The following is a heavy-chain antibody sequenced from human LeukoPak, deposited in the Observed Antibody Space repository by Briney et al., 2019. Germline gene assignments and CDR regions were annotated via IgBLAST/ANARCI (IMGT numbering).Heavy chain of an antibody. CDR2: IYYSGST. D-gene: IGHD3-22*01. CDR1: GGSISSGGYY. J-gene: IGHJ5*02. Sequence: SETLSLTCTVSGGSISSGGYYWSWIRQHPGKGLEWIGYIYYSGSTYYNPSLRSRVTISVDTSKNQFSLKLSSVTAADTAVYYCARARTYYYDSSGYRYWFDPWGQGTLVTVSS. CDR3: ARARTYYYDSSGYRYWFDP. V-gene: IGHV4-31*03.